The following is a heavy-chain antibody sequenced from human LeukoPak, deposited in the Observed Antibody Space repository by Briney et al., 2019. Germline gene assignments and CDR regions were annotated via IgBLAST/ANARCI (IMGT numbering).Heavy chain of an antibody. CDR1: GFTFSNAW. CDR3: AKAYYYDSSGYYYYYYYMDV. J-gene: IGHJ6*03. CDR2: ISGSGGST. V-gene: IGHV3-23*01. D-gene: IGHD3-22*01. Sequence: SGGSLRLSCAASGFTFSNAWMSWVRQAPGKGLEWVSAISGSGGSTYYADSVKGRFTISRDNSKNTLYLQMNSLRAEDTAVYYCAKAYYYDSSGYYYYYYYMDVWGKGTTVTVSS.